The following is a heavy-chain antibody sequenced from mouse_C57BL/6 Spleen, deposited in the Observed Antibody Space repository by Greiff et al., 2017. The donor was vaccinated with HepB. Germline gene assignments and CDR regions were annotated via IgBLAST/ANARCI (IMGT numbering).Heavy chain of an antibody. CDR2: IYPGDGDT. D-gene: IGHD1-1*01. V-gene: IGHV1-82*01. CDR3: ARAYYYGSSYESD. CDR1: GYAFSSSW. Sequence: VQRVESGPELVKPGASVKISCKASGYAFSSSWMNWVKQRPGKGLEWIGRIYPGDGDTNYNGKFKGKATLTADKSSSTAYMQLSSLTSEDSAVYFCARAYYYGSSYESDWGQGTTLTVSS. J-gene: IGHJ2*01.